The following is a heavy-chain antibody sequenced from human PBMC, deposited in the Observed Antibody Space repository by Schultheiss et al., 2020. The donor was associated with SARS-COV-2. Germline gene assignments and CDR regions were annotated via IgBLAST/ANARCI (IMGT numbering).Heavy chain of an antibody. V-gene: IGHV1-2*06. J-gene: IGHJ4*02. Sequence: ASVKVSCKASGYTFTSYYMHWVRQAPGQGLEWMGRINPNSGGTNYAQKFQGRVTMTRDTSISTAYMELSRLRSDDTAVYYCAKDLFYWNGGLDDYWGQGTLVTVSS. CDR2: INPNSGGT. D-gene: IGHD1-1*01. CDR3: AKDLFYWNGGLDDY. CDR1: GYTFTSYY.